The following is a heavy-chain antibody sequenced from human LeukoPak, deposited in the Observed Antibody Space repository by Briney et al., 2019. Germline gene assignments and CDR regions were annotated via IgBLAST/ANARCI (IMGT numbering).Heavy chain of an antibody. CDR3: ASGAYSYYYMDV. D-gene: IGHD4-11*01. J-gene: IGHJ6*03. Sequence: SETLSLTCTVSGDSISTNYWNWIRQPPGKGLEWIGFIYDSGSTTYNPSLKSRVTISEDTSKNQFSLKLSSVIAADTAVYYCASGAYSYYYMDVWGKGTTVTISS. V-gene: IGHV4-59*01. CDR2: IYDSGST. CDR1: GDSISTNY.